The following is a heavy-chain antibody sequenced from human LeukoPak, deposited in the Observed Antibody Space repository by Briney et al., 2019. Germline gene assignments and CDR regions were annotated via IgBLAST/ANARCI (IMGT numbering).Heavy chain of an antibody. CDR2: ISPTGSTT. Sequence: GSLRFSCTASGFSFSGHWMRWARQLPGKGLVWVSRISPTGSTTSYADSVKGRFTVSRDNAKNTLYLQVNNLRAEDTAVYYCARGPNSNWSGLDFWGQGTLLTVPS. V-gene: IGHV3-74*01. CDR3: ARGPNSNWSGLDF. D-gene: IGHD6-6*01. CDR1: GFSFSGHW. J-gene: IGHJ4*02.